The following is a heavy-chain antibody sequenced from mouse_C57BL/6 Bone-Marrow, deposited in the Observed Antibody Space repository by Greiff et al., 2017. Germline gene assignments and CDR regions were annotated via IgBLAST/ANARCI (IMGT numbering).Heavy chain of an antibody. V-gene: IGHV5-6*01. CDR2: ISSGGSYT. J-gene: IGHJ4*01. D-gene: IGHD2-5*01. CDR3: SRRDYYSNFYAMDY. CDR1: GFTFSSYG. Sequence: EVHLVESGGDLVKPGGSLKLSCAASGFTFSSYGMSWVRQTPDKRLEWVATISSGGSYTSYPDSVKGRFTISRDNAKNTLYLQMSRLKSEDTAMDYCSRRDYYSNFYAMDYWGQGTSVTVSS.